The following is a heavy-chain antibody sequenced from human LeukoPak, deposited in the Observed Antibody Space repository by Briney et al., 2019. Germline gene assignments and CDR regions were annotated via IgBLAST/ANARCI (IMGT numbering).Heavy chain of an antibody. CDR2: VYYSGST. CDR1: GGSISSYY. D-gene: IGHD1-26*01. J-gene: IGHJ4*02. Sequence: PSETLSLTCTVFGGSISSYYWSWIRQPPGKGLEWIGYVYYSGSTNYNPSLKSRVTISVDTSKNQFSLKLTSVTAADTAVYYCARGDSGSFSQFDCWGQGTLVTVSS. V-gene: IGHV4-59*01. CDR3: ARGDSGSFSQFDC.